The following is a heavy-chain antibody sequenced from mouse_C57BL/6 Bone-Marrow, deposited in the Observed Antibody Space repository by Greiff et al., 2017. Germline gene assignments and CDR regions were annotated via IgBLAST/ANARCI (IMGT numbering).Heavy chain of an antibody. CDR1: GYTFPSYW. J-gene: IGHJ1*03. V-gene: IGHV1-69*01. CDR3: ARRGSFYDYDVRFDV. D-gene: IGHD2-4*01. Sequence: VQLQQPGAELVMPGASVKLSCKASGYTFPSYWMHWVKQRPGQGLEWIGEIDPSDSYPNYNQKFKGKSTLTVDKSSRTAYMQLSSLTSEDSAVYDGARRGSFYDYDVRFDVWGTGTTVTVSS. CDR2: IDPSDSYP.